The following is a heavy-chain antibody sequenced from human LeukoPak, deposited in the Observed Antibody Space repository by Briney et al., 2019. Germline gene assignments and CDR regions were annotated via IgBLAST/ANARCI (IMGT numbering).Heavy chain of an antibody. CDR3: ARLGRDTAMVMPYYYMAV. J-gene: IGHJ6*03. CDR2: INPNSGGT. D-gene: IGHD5-18*01. V-gene: IGHV1-2*02. CDR1: GYTFTGYY. Sequence: ASVKVSCKASGYTFTGYYMHWVRQAPGQGLEWMGWINPNSGGTNYTQKFQGRVTMTRDTSISTAYMELSRLRSDDTAVYYCARLGRDTAMVMPYYYMAVWGKGTTVTVSS.